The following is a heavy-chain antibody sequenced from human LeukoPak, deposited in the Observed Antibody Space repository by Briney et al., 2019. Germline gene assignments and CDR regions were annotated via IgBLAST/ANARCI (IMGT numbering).Heavy chain of an antibody. Sequence: PGGSLRLSCAASGFTFSSYWMSWVRQAPGKGLDWVANIKQDGSEKYYVDSVKGRFTISRDNAKNSLYLQMNSLRAEDTAVYYCARVDYSDAFDIWGQGTMVTVSS. CDR3: ARVDYSDAFDI. D-gene: IGHD3-10*01. J-gene: IGHJ3*02. CDR2: IKQDGSEK. V-gene: IGHV3-7*01. CDR1: GFTFSSYW.